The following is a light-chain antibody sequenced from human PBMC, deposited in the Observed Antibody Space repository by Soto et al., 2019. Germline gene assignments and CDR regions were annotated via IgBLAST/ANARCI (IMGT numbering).Light chain of an antibody. V-gene: IGKV3-11*01. CDR1: QSVSSY. Sequence: EIVLTQSPATLSLSPGERATLSCRASQSVSSYLSWYQQKPGQAPRLLTYAASHRATGIPARFSGSGSGPDFTLPIPTLEPEDFAVYYCQHRSNWPPSITFAQGHNWRL. CDR2: AAS. J-gene: IGKJ5*01. CDR3: QHRSNWPPSIT.